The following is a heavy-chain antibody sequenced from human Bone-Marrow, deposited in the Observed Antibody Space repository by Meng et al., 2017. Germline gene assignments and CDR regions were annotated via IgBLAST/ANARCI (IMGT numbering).Heavy chain of an antibody. V-gene: IGHV4/OR15-8*02. CDR3: ASWIYSCGWQ. Sequence: HVKLQESGPGLVKPSGSLSLPCVVSGGSISSIDWWSWVRQPPGKGLEWIGEIYHGGDTNYNPSLKSRVTIAIDKSKNQFSLKLSSVTAADTAVYYCASWIYSCGWQWGQGALVTVSS. CDR2: IYHGGDT. D-gene: IGHD6-19*01. CDR1: GGSISSIDW. J-gene: IGHJ4*02.